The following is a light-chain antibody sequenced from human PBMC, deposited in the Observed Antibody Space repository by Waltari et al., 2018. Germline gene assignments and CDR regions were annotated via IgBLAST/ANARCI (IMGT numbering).Light chain of an antibody. CDR1: QSVLYSSNNLTY. CDR2: WAS. Sequence: DIVMTQSPDSLAVSLGERATINCKSSQSVLYSSNNLTYLGWYQHKFGQPPKLLLYWASTRESGVPDRFSGSGSGTDFTLTISNLQAEDVAVYYCQQYYSTPRTFGQGP. CDR3: QQYYSTPRT. J-gene: IGKJ1*01. V-gene: IGKV4-1*01.